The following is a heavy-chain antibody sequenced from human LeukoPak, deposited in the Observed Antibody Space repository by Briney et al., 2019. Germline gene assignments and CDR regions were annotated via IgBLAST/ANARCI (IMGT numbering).Heavy chain of an antibody. CDR3: AMNSGYSSSWYDY. J-gene: IGHJ4*02. CDR2: IYTSGST. V-gene: IGHV4-4*07. D-gene: IGHD6-13*01. Sequence: SETLSLTCTLSSGSLSSSYWSWIRQPAGKGLEWIGRIYTSGSTNYNPSLKSRVTMSVDTSKNQFSLKLSSVTAADTAVYYCAMNSGYSSSWYDYWGQGTLVTVSS. CDR1: SGSLSSSY.